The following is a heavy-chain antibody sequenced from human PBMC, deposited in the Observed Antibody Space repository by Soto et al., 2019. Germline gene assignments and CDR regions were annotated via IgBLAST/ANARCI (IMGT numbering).Heavy chain of an antibody. CDR1: GFTFSSYG. V-gene: IGHV3-30*18. CDR3: AKEGFKDMVRGGWFDP. D-gene: IGHD3-10*01. Sequence: QVQLVESGGGVVQPGRSLRLSCAASGFTFSSYGMHWVRQAPGKGLEWVAVISYDGSNKYYADSVKGRFTITRDNSKNTLYLQMNSLRAEDTAVYYCAKEGFKDMVRGGWFDPWGQGTLVTVSS. CDR2: ISYDGSNK. J-gene: IGHJ5*02.